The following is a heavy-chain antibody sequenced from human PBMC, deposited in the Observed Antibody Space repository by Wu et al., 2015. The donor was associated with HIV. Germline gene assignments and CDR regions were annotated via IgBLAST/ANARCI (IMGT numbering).Heavy chain of an antibody. CDR1: GGTFSSYA. V-gene: IGHV1-69*05. CDR2: IIPIFGTA. J-gene: IGHJ4*02. Sequence: QVQLVQSGAEVKKPGSPVKVSCKASGGTFSSYAISWVRQAPGQGLEWMGGIIPIFGTANYAQKFQGRVTITTDESTSTAYMELSSLRSEDTAVYYCAREGGYCSGGSCHYYFDYWGQGTLVTVSS. D-gene: IGHD2-15*01. CDR3: AREGGYCSGGSCHYYFDY.